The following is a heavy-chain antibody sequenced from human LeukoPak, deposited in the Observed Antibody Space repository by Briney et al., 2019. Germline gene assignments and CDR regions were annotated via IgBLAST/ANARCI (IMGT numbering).Heavy chain of an antibody. Sequence: SETLSLTCTVSGGSISGHYWNWIRLPPGQGLEWIGYIYYSGTTNYNPSLKSRATISVDTSKNQFSLKLSSVTAADTAVYYCARDRGGHDYFDYWGRGTLVTVSS. CDR1: GGSISGHY. CDR3: ARDRGGHDYFDY. V-gene: IGHV4-59*11. J-gene: IGHJ4*02. D-gene: IGHD5-12*01. CDR2: IYYSGTT.